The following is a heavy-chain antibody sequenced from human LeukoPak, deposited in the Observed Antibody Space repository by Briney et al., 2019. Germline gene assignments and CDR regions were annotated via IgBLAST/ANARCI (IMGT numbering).Heavy chain of an antibody. Sequence: GGSLRLSCAASGFSVSRNYMTWVRQAPGEGLEWVSLVYSGGSTSYADSVKGRFTISRDNSKNTLYLQMNSLRAEDTAVYYCARKTDHQTGGDYWGQGTLVTVSS. D-gene: IGHD1-1*01. J-gene: IGHJ4*02. CDR1: GFSVSRNY. CDR3: ARKTDHQTGGDY. V-gene: IGHV3-66*01. CDR2: VYSGGST.